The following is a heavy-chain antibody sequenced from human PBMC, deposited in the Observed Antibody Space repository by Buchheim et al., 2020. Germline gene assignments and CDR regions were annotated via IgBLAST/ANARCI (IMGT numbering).Heavy chain of an antibody. V-gene: IGHV3-30-3*01. J-gene: IGHJ6*02. CDR2: ISYDGSNK. CDR3: ASDLSSSSWYGRHYYNYGIDV. D-gene: IGHD6-13*01. CDR1: GFTFSSSA. Sequence: QVQLVESGGGVVQPGRSLRLSCAAPGFTFSSSAMHWVRQAPGKGLEWVAVISYDGSNKYYADSVKGRFTISRDNSKNTLYLQMNSRRAEDTAVYYCASDLSSSSWYGRHYYNYGIDVWGQGTT.